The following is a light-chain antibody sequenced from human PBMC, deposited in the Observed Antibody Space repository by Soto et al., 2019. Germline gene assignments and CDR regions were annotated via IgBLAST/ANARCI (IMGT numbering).Light chain of an antibody. CDR1: QSVSSY. Sequence: EIVLTQSPATLSLSPGERATLSCRASQSVSSYLAWYQQKPGQAPRLLIYDASNRATGIPARFSGSGSGTDFTLTITRLEPEAFAVYYCQQRSNWPLYPFGKGPKLEIK. CDR3: QQRSNWPLYP. V-gene: IGKV3-11*01. J-gene: IGKJ2*01. CDR2: DAS.